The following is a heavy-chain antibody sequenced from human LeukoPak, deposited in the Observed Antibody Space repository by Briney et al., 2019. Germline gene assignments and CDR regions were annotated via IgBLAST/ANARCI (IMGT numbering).Heavy chain of an antibody. V-gene: IGHV3-30*18. CDR1: GFTFSSYG. CDR3: AKDWGRRAVAGDAFDI. Sequence: GALRLSCAASGFTFSSYGMHWVRQAPGKGLEWVAVISYDGSNKYYADSVKGRFTISRDNSKNTLYLQMNSLRAVDTAVYYCAKDWGRRAVAGDAFDIWGQGTMVTVSS. J-gene: IGHJ3*02. D-gene: IGHD6-19*01. CDR2: ISYDGSNK.